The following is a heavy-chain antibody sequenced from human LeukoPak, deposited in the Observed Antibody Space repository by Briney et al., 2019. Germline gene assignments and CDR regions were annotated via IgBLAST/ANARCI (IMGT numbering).Heavy chain of an antibody. V-gene: IGHV4-39*01. CDR1: GGSISSSSYY. CDR3: ATTRVGATRGFFDY. CDR2: IYYSGST. Sequence: SETLSLTCTVSGGSISSSSYYWGWILQPPGKGLEWIGSIYYSGSTYYNPSLKSRVTISVDTSKNQFSLKLSSVTAADTAVYYCATTRVGATRGFFDYWGQGTLVTVSS. J-gene: IGHJ4*02. D-gene: IGHD1-26*01.